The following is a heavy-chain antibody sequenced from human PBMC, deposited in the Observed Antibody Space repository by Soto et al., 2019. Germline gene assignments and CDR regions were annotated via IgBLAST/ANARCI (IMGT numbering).Heavy chain of an antibody. Sequence: SETLSLTCAVSGGSISSGGYSWSWIRRPPGKGLEWIGYIYHSGSTYYNPSLKSRVTISVDRSKNQFSLKLSSVTAADTAVYYCAGGVTAAKLMDVWGQGTTVTAP. V-gene: IGHV4-30-2*01. CDR2: IYHSGST. J-gene: IGHJ6*02. CDR1: GGSISSGGYS. CDR3: AGGVTAAKLMDV. D-gene: IGHD2-2*01.